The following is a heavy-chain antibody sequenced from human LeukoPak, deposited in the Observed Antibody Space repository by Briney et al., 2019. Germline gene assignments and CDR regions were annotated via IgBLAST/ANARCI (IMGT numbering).Heavy chain of an antibody. V-gene: IGHV3-48*04. CDR1: GFTFSSYA. J-gene: IGHJ4*02. CDR2: ISSSGGTTT. Sequence: GGSLRLSCAASGFTFSSYAMSWVRQAPGKGLEWVSYISSSGGTTTHYAESVKGRFTISRDNAKNSLYLQMNSLRVEDTAVYYCARVGQLAAAGTVDYWGQGTLVTVSS. CDR3: ARVGQLAAAGTVDY. D-gene: IGHD6-13*01.